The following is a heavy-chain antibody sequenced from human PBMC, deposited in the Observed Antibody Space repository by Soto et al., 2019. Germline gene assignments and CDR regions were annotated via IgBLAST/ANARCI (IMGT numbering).Heavy chain of an antibody. CDR3: ATAIPRITIFGVVKGKLLRFGMDV. Sequence: GASVKVSCKVSGYTLTELSMPWVRQAPGKGLEWMGGFDPEDGETIYAQKFQGRVTLTEDTSTDTAYMELSSLRSEDTAVYYCATAIPRITIFGVVKGKLLRFGMDVWGQGTTVTVSS. V-gene: IGHV1-24*01. CDR1: GYTLTELS. CDR2: FDPEDGET. D-gene: IGHD3-3*01. J-gene: IGHJ6*02.